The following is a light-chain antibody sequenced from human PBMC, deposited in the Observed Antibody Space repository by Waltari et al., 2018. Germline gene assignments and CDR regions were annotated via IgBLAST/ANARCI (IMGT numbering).Light chain of an antibody. Sequence: DIQMTQSPSSLSPSVGDRVTITCRASQGIGNYLAWFQQQPGKAPKSLICAASSLQSGVPSKFSASGSGTDFTLTISSLQPEDSATYYCQQYYSYPVTFGPGTKVEIK. CDR3: QQYYSYPVT. CDR2: AAS. J-gene: IGKJ3*01. CDR1: QGIGNY. V-gene: IGKV1-16*02.